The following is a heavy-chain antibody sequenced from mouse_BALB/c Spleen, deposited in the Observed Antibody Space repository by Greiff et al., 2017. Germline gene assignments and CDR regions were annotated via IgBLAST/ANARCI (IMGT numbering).Heavy chain of an antibody. D-gene: IGHD2-14*01. CDR3: ARRGRYEYFDY. CDR1: GYTFTSYV. J-gene: IGHJ2*01. CDR2: INPYNDGT. V-gene: IGHV1-14*01. Sequence: VHVKQSGPELVKPGASVKMSCKASGYTFTSYVMHWVKQKPGQGLEWIGYINPYNDGTKYNEKFKGKATLTSDKSSSTAYMELSSLTSEDSAVYYCARRGRYEYFDYWGQGTTLTVSS.